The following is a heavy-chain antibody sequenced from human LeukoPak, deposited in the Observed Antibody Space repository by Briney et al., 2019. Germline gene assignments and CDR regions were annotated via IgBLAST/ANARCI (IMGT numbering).Heavy chain of an antibody. V-gene: IGHV3-23*01. CDR3: AERGPGSPQSGKYYFDY. Sequence: PAGSLTLSCAASGFTFSSYGMSWVRQAPGQWLDWVSAISGSGGSTYYADYVKGRFTISRDNSKNTLYLQMNSLRAEDTAVYYCAERGPGSPQSGKYYFDYWGQGTLVSVSS. J-gene: IGHJ4*02. CDR2: ISGSGGST. D-gene: IGHD3-10*01. CDR1: GFTFSSYG.